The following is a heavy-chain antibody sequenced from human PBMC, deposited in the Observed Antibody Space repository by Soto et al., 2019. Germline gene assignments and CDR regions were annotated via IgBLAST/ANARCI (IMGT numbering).Heavy chain of an antibody. J-gene: IGHJ6*02. CDR3: ARDREGIVGAHYYYYGMDV. CDR1: GGSISSGGYY. CDR2: IYYSGST. V-gene: IGHV4-31*03. Sequence: QVQLQESGPGLVKPSQTLSLTCTVSGGSISSGGYYWSWIRQHPGKGLEWIGYIYYSGSTYYNPSLKSRVTISVDTSKNQFSLKLSSVTAADTAVYYCARDREGIVGAHYYYYGMDVWGQGTTVTVSS. D-gene: IGHD1-26*01.